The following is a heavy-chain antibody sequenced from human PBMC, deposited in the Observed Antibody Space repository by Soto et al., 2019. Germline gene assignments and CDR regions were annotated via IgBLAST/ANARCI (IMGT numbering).Heavy chain of an antibody. CDR3: ARQTLVGATKLDFDY. D-gene: IGHD1-26*01. J-gene: IGHJ4*02. CDR1: GGSISSSSYY. Sequence: QLQLQESGPGLVKPSETLSLTYTVSGGSISSSSYYWGWIRQPPGKGLEWIGSIYYSGSTYYNPSLKSRVTISVDTSKNQFSLKLSSVTAADTAVYYCARQTLVGATKLDFDYWGQGTLVTVSS. CDR2: IYYSGST. V-gene: IGHV4-39*01.